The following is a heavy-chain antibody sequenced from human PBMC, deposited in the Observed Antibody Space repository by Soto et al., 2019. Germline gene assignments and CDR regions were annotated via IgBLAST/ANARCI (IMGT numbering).Heavy chain of an antibody. CDR3: VGARGRLVGFDY. CDR2: IDGSGNT. D-gene: IGHD1-26*01. V-gene: IGHV4-34*01. CDR1: SESLSGYY. Sequence: QVQLQQWGAGLLKPSETLSLTCAVNSESLSGYYWSWIRQSPGKGLEWIGEIDGSGNTNYSPSLRSRGAMSVDTFKNHLSLTLNSVSAADTAAYYCVGARGRLVGFDYWGQATLVTVSS. J-gene: IGHJ4*02.